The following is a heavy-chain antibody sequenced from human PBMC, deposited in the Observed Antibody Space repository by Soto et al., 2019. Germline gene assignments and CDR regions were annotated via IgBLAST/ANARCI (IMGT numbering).Heavy chain of an antibody. CDR2: IYYIGRT. CDR3: ARDPVGVSPLDY. CDR1: GSISTYY. J-gene: IGHJ4*02. Sequence: SETLSLTCTVGSISTYYWNLIRQSPGKGLEWIGYIYYIGRTNYNPSLKSRVTISIDTSKNQFSLKLSSVTAADTAVYYCARDPVGVSPLDYWGQGTLVTVSS. V-gene: IGHV4-59*01. D-gene: IGHD1-26*01.